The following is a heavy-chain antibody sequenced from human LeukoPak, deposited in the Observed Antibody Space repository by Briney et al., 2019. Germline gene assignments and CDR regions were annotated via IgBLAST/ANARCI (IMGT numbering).Heavy chain of an antibody. D-gene: IGHD5-12*01. V-gene: IGHV3-7*01. CDR1: GFTFSSYW. Sequence: PGGSLRLSCAASGFTFSSYWMSWVRQAPGKGLEWVANIKQDGSEKYYVDSVKGRFTISRDNAKNSLYLQMNSLRAEDTAVYYCARAEIVATTKANYYYYMDVWGKGTTVTISS. J-gene: IGHJ6*03. CDR2: IKQDGSEK. CDR3: ARAEIVATTKANYYYYMDV.